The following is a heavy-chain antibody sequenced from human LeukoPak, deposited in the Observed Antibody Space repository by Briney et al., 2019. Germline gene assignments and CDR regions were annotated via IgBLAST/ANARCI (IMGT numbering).Heavy chain of an antibody. Sequence: PGGSLRLSCAASGFTFSSYWMSWVRQALGKGLEWVANIKQDGSEKYYVDSVKGRFTISRDNAKNSLYLQMNSLRAEDTAVYYCARVGIDGYNPPFDYWGQGTLVTVSS. CDR3: ARVGIDGYNPPFDY. V-gene: IGHV3-7*01. CDR2: IKQDGSEK. CDR1: GFTFSSYW. J-gene: IGHJ4*02. D-gene: IGHD5-24*01.